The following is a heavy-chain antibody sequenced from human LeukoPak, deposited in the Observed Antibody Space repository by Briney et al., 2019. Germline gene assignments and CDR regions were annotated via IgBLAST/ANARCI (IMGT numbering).Heavy chain of an antibody. CDR2: IWYDGGNK. V-gene: IGHV3-30*02. Sequence: GGSLRLSCAASGFTFRSYGMHWVRQAPGKGLEWVAVIWYDGGNKYYAGSVKGRSTISRDNSKITVYLQMNSLKAEDTAVYYCAKELYNYGDYGAEGLDVGGQGTTVTVS. CDR3: AKELYNYGDYGAEGLDV. CDR1: GFTFRSYG. J-gene: IGHJ6*02. D-gene: IGHD4-17*01.